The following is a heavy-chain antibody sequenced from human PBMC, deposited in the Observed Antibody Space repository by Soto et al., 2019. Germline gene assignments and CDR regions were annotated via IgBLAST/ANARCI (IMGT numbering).Heavy chain of an antibody. CDR1: GGTFSSYT. CDR2: IIPIFGTA. D-gene: IGHD3-22*01. J-gene: IGHJ3*02. CDR3: ARESHLSGYYRDAFDI. Sequence: SVKVSCKASGGTFSSYTISWVRQAPGQGLEWMGGIIPIFGTANYAQKFQGRVTITADESTSTAYMELSSLRSEDTAVYYCARESHLSGYYRDAFDIWGQGTMVTVSS. V-gene: IGHV1-69*13.